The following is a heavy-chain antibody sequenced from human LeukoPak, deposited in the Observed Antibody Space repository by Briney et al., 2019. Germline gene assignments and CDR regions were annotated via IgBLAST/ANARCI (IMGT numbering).Heavy chain of an antibody. D-gene: IGHD2-8*01. V-gene: IGHV3-30*02. Sequence: GGSLRLSCTASGFMFRSYGMNWVRQAPGKGLEWVAFISDNAGDQYYGDTVRGRATVSRDNVRKALFLQIDSLRPEDTAVYYCVKDSEEMVPRGYLDHWGKGTLVTVSS. CDR3: VKDSEEMVPRGYLDH. CDR1: GFMFRSYG. CDR2: ISDNAGDQ. J-gene: IGHJ4*02.